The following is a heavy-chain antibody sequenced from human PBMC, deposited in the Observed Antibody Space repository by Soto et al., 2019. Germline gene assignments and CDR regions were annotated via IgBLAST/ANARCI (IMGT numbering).Heavy chain of an antibody. V-gene: IGHV3-9*01. CDR1: GFSFGDYG. CDR3: AKSTVGTANGMDV. Sequence: EVQLVQSGGGLVQPGRSLRLSCAASGFSFGDYGMHWVRQAPRKGLEWVSGISWSGGSIGYADSVKGRFSISRYNAQNSLYLQMNSMRAEDTALYYCAKSTVGTANGMDVWGQGTTVTLSS. J-gene: IGHJ6*02. CDR2: ISWSGGSI. D-gene: IGHD2-21*02.